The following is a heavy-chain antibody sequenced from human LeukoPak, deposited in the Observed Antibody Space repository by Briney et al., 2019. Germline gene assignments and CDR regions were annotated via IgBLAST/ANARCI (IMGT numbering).Heavy chain of an antibody. V-gene: IGHV5-51*01. CDR1: GYRFITDW. CDR2: IYPADSDT. Sequence: GESLKISCEGSGYRFITDWIWGGRQMAGKGVEWMGIIYPADSDTRYSPSFQGHVIISADGTISTAYLQWSSLKASDTAMYYCARQYGSYFDYWGQGTLVTVSS. CDR3: ARQYGSYFDY. J-gene: IGHJ4*02. D-gene: IGHD3-10*01.